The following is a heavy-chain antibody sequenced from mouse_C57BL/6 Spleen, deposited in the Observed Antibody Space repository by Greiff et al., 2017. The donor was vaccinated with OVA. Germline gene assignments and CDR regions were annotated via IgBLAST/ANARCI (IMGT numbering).Heavy chain of an antibody. V-gene: IGHV1-76*01. D-gene: IGHD2-2*01. CDR2: IYPGSGNT. CDR1: GYTFTDYY. Sequence: VKLVESGAELVRPGASVKLSCKASGYTFTDYYINWVKQRPGQGLEWIARIYPGSGNTYYNEKFKGKATLTAEKSSSTAYMQLSSLTSEDSAVYFCAREDGYAWFAYWGQGTLVTVSA. CDR3: AREDGYAWFAY. J-gene: IGHJ3*01.